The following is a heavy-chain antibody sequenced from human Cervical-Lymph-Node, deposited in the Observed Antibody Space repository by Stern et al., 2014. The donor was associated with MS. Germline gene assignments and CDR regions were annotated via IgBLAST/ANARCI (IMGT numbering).Heavy chain of an antibody. CDR3: ARRSALTGDAFDI. V-gene: IGHV5-51*01. J-gene: IGHJ3*02. D-gene: IGHD2-15*01. CDR1: GYSFTSYW. Sequence: EVQLVESGAEVKKPGESLKISCKGSGYSFTSYWIGWVRQMPGKGLEWMGIIYPGDSDTRYRPSFQGQVTISADKSISTAYLQWSSLKASDTAMYYCARRSALTGDAFDIWGQGTMVTVSS. CDR2: IYPGDSDT.